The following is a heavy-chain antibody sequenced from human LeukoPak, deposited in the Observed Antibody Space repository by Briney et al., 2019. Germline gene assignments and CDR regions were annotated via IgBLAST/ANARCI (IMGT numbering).Heavy chain of an antibody. J-gene: IGHJ3*02. CDR3: ARHIWEGGVPDGFDI. Sequence: SETLSLTCTVSDVSVSTYYWSWIRQPPGKGLEWIGYIYYSGSTTNYNPSLKSRVTISVDTSKNQFSLYLTSVTAADTAVYYCARHIWEGGVPDGFDIWDQGTTVTVSS. CDR1: DVSVSTYY. V-gene: IGHV4-59*08. D-gene: IGHD1-26*01. CDR2: IYYSGSTT.